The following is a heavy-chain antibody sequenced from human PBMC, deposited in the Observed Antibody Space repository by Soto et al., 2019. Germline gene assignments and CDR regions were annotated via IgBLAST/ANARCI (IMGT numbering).Heavy chain of an antibody. V-gene: IGHV3-74*01. J-gene: IGHJ4*02. Sequence: GGSVRLSCAASAFSFSTSWMHWARQAPGEGLVWVSRINPDGRTINYADSVKGRFTISRDNAKNTLYRQMNILRVEDTAVYFCATAGIYRFDNWGLGTLVTVSS. D-gene: IGHD1-1*01. CDR3: ATAGIYRFDN. CDR1: AFSFSTSW. CDR2: INPDGRTI.